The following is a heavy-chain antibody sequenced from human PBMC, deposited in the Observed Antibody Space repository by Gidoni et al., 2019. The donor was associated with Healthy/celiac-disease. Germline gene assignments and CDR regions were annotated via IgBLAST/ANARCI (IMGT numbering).Heavy chain of an antibody. CDR2: IYTSGST. J-gene: IGHJ6*02. Sequence: QVQLQESGPGLVKPSETLSLTCTVSGGSISSYYCSWIRQPAGKGLEWIGRIYTSGSTNYNPSLKSRVTMSVDTSKNQFSLKLSSMTAADTAVYYCARDFYYYGSGSYTLSSYYYGMDVWGQGTTVTVSS. CDR1: GGSISSYY. V-gene: IGHV4-4*07. D-gene: IGHD3-10*01. CDR3: ARDFYYYGSGSYTLSSYYYGMDV.